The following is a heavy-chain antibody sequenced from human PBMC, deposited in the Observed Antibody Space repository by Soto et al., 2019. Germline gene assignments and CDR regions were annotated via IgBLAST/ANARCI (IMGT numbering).Heavy chain of an antibody. CDR2: IWDDGSNK. J-gene: IGHJ4*02. CDR1: GFTFSSYG. Sequence: QVQLVESGGGVVQPGRSLRLSCAPSGFTFSSYGMHWVRQAPGKGLEWVAIIWDDGSNKYYADSVKGRFTISRDNSKNXLSLQMNSLRAEDTGVYYCARVRGGCSGGSCYIDYWGQGTLVTVSS. V-gene: IGHV3-33*01. CDR3: ARVRGGCSGGSCYIDY. D-gene: IGHD2-15*01.